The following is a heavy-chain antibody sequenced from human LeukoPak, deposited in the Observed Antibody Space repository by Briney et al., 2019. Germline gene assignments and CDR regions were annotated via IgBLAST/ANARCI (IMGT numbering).Heavy chain of an antibody. CDR2: ISYDGSNK. J-gene: IGHJ4*02. Sequence: GGSLRLSCAASGFTFSSYAMHWVRQAPGKGLEWVAVISYDGSNKYYADSVKGRFTISRDNSKNTLYLQMNSLRAEDTAVYYCARATVTTITGGDYWGQGTLVTVSS. CDR1: GFTFSSYA. CDR3: ARATVTTITGGDY. D-gene: IGHD4-17*01. V-gene: IGHV3-30*14.